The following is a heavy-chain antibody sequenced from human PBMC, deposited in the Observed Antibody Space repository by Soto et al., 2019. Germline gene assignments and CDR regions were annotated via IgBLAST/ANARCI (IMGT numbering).Heavy chain of an antibody. CDR1: GYTFTGYY. CDR2: INPNSGGT. J-gene: IGHJ4*02. D-gene: IGHD5-12*01. Sequence: GSSVKVSCKASGYTFTGYYMHWVRQAPGQGLEWMGWINPNSGGTNYAQKFQGRVTMTRDTSISTAYMELSRLRSDDTAVYYCARDQEWLGTLDYWGQGPLVTVSS. V-gene: IGHV1-2*02. CDR3: ARDQEWLGTLDY.